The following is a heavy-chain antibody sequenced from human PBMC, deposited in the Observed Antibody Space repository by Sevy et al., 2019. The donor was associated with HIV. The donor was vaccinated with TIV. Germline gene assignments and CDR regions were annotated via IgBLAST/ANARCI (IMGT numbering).Heavy chain of an antibody. J-gene: IGHJ1*01. CDR3: ARGEMAMD. CDR2: IYSGGSR. CDR1: GFTVSSNY. D-gene: IGHD5-18*01. V-gene: IGHV3-53*01. Sequence: GGSLRLSCEASGFTVSSNYMSWVRHAPGKGLEWVSVIYSGGSRYYADSVKGRFTISRDNSKNTLYLQMNSLRAEDTAVYYCARGEMAMDWGQGTLVTVSS.